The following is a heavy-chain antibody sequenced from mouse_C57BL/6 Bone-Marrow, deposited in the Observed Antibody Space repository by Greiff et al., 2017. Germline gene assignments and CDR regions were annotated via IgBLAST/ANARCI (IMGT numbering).Heavy chain of an antibody. Sequence: EVKLQESGGGLVQPKGSLKLSCAASGFTFNTYAMHWVRQAPGKGLEWVARIRSKSSNYATYYADSVKDRFTISRDDSQSMLYLQMNNLKTEDTAMYYCVRERAYGNYVRYSMDYWGQGTSVTVSS. D-gene: IGHD2-1*01. CDR3: VRERAYGNYVRYSMDY. J-gene: IGHJ4*01. CDR2: IRSKSSNYAT. CDR1: GFTFNTYA. V-gene: IGHV10-3*01.